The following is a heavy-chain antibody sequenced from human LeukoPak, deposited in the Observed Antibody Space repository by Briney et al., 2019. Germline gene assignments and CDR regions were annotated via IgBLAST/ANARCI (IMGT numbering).Heavy chain of an antibody. J-gene: IGHJ4*02. CDR2: IYPGDSDT. V-gene: IGHV5-51*01. CDR1: GYSSTSYW. Sequence: GESLKISCKGSGYSSTSYWIGWVRQMPGKGLEWMGIIYPGDSDTRYSPSFQGQVTISADKSISTAYLQWSSLKASDTAMYYCARRMKVGSGSYNYFDYWGQGALVTVSS. CDR3: ARRMKVGSGSYNYFDY. D-gene: IGHD3-10*01.